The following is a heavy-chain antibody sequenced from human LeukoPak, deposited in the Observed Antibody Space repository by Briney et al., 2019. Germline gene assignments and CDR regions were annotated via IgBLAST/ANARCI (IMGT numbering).Heavy chain of an antibody. J-gene: IGHJ4*02. CDR2: IYDGGDT. Sequence: SESRSLTCTVSGYSISSGSYWGWSRQPPGKGLEWIATIYDGGDTYYKPSLKSRVTISVDTSKNKFSLELSSVTAADTAVYYCTRSERSSSSYSSLDYWGQGTLVTVSS. V-gene: IGHV4-38-2*02. CDR1: GYSISSGSY. CDR3: TRSERSSSSYSSLDY. D-gene: IGHD2-2*02.